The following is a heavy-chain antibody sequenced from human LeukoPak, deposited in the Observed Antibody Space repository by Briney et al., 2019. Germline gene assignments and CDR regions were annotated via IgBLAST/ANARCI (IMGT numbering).Heavy chain of an antibody. CDR3: AEYDSSGAIDY. V-gene: IGHV4-39*07. CDR1: GGSIGSSSYY. J-gene: IGHJ4*02. Sequence: SETLSLTCTVSGGSIGSSSYYWGWIRQPPGKGLEWIGSIYYSGSTYYNPSLKSRVTISVDTSKNQFSLKLSSVTAADTAVYYCAEYDSSGAIDYWGQGTLVTVSS. D-gene: IGHD3-22*01. CDR2: IYYSGST.